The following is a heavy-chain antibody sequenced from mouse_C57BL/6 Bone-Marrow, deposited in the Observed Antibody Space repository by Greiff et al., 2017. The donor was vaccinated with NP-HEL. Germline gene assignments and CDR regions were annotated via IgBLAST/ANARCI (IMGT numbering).Heavy chain of an antibody. Sequence: EVQGVESVAELVRPGASVKLSCTASGFNIKNTYMHWVKQRPEQGLEWIGRIDPANGNTNYAPKFQGKATMTADTSSNTAYLQLSSLTSEDTSIDYGAKWIYYCNCPHMDYWGQGTSVTVSS. J-gene: IGHJ4*01. D-gene: IGHD2-1*01. CDR3: AKWIYYCNCPHMDY. V-gene: IGHV14-3*01. CDR2: IDPANGNT. CDR1: GFNIKNTY.